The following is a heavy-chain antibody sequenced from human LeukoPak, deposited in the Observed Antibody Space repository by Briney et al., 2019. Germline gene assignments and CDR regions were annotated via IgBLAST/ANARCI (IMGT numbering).Heavy chain of an antibody. CDR1: GGTFSSYA. Sequence: ASVKVSCKASGGTFSSYAISWVRQAPGQGLEWMGRIIPILGIANYAQKFQGRVTITADKSTSTAYMELSSLRSEDTAVYYCARDPYSSGWPYNWFDPWGQGTLVTVSS. D-gene: IGHD6-19*01. CDR3: ARDPYSSGWPYNWFDP. CDR2: IIPILGIA. J-gene: IGHJ5*02. V-gene: IGHV1-69*04.